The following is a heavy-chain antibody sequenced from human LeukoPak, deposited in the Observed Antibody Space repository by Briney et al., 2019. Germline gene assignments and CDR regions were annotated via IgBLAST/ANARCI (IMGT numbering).Heavy chain of an antibody. CDR1: GFTFSSYW. D-gene: IGHD2-2*01. Sequence: GGSLRLSCVASGFTFSSYWMHWVRQDPRKGLVWVSRINGDGRNINYADSVRGRFTISRDNAKNSLYLQMNTLRPEDTAVYYCARERNVAVVTAFDVWGQGTMVTVSS. J-gene: IGHJ3*01. CDR3: ARERNVAVVTAFDV. CDR2: INGDGRNI. V-gene: IGHV3-74*01.